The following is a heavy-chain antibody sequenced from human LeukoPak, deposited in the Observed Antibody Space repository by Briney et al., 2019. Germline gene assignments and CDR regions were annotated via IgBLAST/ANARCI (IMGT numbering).Heavy chain of an antibody. D-gene: IGHD6-19*01. Sequence: GGSLRLSCAASGFTFSSYDMHWVRQATGKGLEWVSAIGTAGDTYYPGSVKGRFTISRENAKNSLYLQMNSLRAGDTAVYYCARGQFLRRAAVAADFDYWGQGTLVTVSS. CDR3: ARGQFLRRAAVAADFDY. V-gene: IGHV3-13*01. CDR1: GFTFSSYD. CDR2: IGTAGDT. J-gene: IGHJ4*02.